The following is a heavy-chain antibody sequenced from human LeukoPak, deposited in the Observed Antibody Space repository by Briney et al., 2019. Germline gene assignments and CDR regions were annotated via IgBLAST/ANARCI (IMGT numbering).Heavy chain of an antibody. CDR1: GFTVSSNY. CDR3: ARDAYYYDSSGYDDAFDI. J-gene: IGHJ3*02. D-gene: IGHD3-22*01. Sequence: AGGSPRLSCAASGFTVSSNYMSWVRQAPGKGLEWVSVIYSGGSTYYADSVKGRFTISRDNSKNTLYLQMNSLRAEDTAVYYCARDAYYYDSSGYDDAFDIWGQGTMVTVSS. V-gene: IGHV3-66*01. CDR2: IYSGGST.